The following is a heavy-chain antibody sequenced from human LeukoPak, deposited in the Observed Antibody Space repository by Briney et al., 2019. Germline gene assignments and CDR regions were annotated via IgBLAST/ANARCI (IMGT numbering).Heavy chain of an antibody. Sequence: GGSLRLSCAASGFTFSSYSMNWVRQAPGKGQEWVSYISSSSSTIYYADSVKGRFTISRDNAKNPLYLQMNSLRAEDTAVYYCAGDVDIVATIQTKNFDYWGQGTLVTVSS. CDR1: GFTFSSYS. D-gene: IGHD5-12*01. CDR3: AGDVDIVATIQTKNFDY. V-gene: IGHV3-48*04. CDR2: ISSSSSTI. J-gene: IGHJ4*02.